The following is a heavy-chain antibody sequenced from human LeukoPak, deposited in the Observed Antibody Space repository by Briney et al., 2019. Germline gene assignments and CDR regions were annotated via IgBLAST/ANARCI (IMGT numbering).Heavy chain of an antibody. CDR3: TTDPMRMLWDTAMVHS. CDR1: GFTFSSYS. J-gene: IGHJ5*02. Sequence: GGSLRLSCAASGFTFSSYSMNWVRQAPGKGLEWVSRIKSKTDGGTTDYAAPVKGRFTISRDDSKNTLYLQMSSLKTEDTAVYYCTTDPMRMLWDTAMVHSWGQGTLVTVSS. CDR2: IKSKTDGGTT. D-gene: IGHD5-18*01. V-gene: IGHV3-15*01.